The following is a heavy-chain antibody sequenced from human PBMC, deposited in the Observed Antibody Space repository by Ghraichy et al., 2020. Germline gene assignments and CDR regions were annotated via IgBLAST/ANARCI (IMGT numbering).Heavy chain of an antibody. Sequence: GGSLRLSCTASGFTFGDYAMSWFRQAPGKGLEWVGFIRSKAYGGTTEYAASVKGRFTISRDDSKSIAYLQMNSLKTEDTAVYYCTRDIIAVAGTTDYWGQGTLVTVSS. CDR1: GFTFGDYA. J-gene: IGHJ4*02. V-gene: IGHV3-49*03. CDR3: TRDIIAVAGTTDY. CDR2: IRSKAYGGTT. D-gene: IGHD6-19*01.